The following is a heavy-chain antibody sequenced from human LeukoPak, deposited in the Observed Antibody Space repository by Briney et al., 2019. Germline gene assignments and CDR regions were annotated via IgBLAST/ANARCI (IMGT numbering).Heavy chain of an antibody. D-gene: IGHD1-20*01. CDR3: AKDRIPGTPDAFDI. Sequence: PGGSLRLSCAASGFTFSSYAMSWVRQAPGKGLEWVSGIRSSGYTTYYADSVKGRFTISRDNSKSTLYVQMNSLRAEDTAVYYCAKDRIPGTPDAFDIWGQGTRVTVSS. V-gene: IGHV3-23*01. CDR2: IRSSGYTT. J-gene: IGHJ3*02. CDR1: GFTFSSYA.